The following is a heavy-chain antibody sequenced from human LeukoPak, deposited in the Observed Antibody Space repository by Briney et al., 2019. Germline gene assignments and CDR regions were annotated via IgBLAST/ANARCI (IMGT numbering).Heavy chain of an antibody. D-gene: IGHD5-12*01. CDR1: GYTLTELS. CDR2: FDPEDGET. Sequence: ASVKVSCKVSGYTLTELSMHWVRQAPGKGLEWMGGFDPEDGETIYAQKFQGRVTMTEDTSTDTAYMELSSLRSEDTAVYYCATRHPLRRYSGYDNGLAFDTWGQGTMVTVSS. J-gene: IGHJ3*02. CDR3: ATRHPLRRYSGYDNGLAFDT. V-gene: IGHV1-24*01.